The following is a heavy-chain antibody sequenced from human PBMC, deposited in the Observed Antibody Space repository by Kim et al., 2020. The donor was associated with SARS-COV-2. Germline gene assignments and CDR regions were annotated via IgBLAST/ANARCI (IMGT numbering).Heavy chain of an antibody. Sequence: GGSLRLSCAGSGLTFDGYAMHWVRQIPGKGLEWVCVISGDGGSTYYADSVKGRFTISRDNSKNSLYLQMNSLRTEDTALYYCVKDRTYYYGSGIYTGLGYWGQRTLCTVSS. J-gene: IGHJ4*02. CDR3: VKDRTYYYGSGIYTGLGY. V-gene: IGHV3-43*02. D-gene: IGHD3-10*01. CDR1: GLTFDGYA. CDR2: ISGDGGST.